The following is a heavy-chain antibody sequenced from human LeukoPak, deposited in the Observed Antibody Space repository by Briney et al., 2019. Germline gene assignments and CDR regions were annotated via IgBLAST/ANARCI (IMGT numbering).Heavy chain of an antibody. J-gene: IGHJ6*03. D-gene: IGHD2-15*01. V-gene: IGHV4-4*07. Sequence: KPSETLSLTCTVSGGSISNYYWSWIRQPAGKGREWIGCIYSSGSTNYNPPLKSRVTMSVNTSKNHFSLKLSSVTAADTAVYYCARELGYCSGDSCSFYYYIDVWGKGTTVTISS. CDR3: ARELGYCSGDSCSFYYYIDV. CDR2: IYSSGST. CDR1: GGSISNYY.